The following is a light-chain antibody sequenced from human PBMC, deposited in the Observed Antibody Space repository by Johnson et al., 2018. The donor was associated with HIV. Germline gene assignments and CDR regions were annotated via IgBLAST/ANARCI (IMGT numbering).Light chain of an antibody. CDR3: GTWDSSLSAVYG. CDR2: DNN. Sequence: QSVLTQPPSVSAAPGQKVTISCSGSSSNIGNNYVSWYQQLPGTAPKLLIYDNNKRPSGIPDRFSGSKSGTSATLGITGLQTGDEADYYCGTWDSSLSAVYGFGTGTKGTVL. V-gene: IGLV1-51*01. CDR1: SSNIGNNY. J-gene: IGLJ1*01.